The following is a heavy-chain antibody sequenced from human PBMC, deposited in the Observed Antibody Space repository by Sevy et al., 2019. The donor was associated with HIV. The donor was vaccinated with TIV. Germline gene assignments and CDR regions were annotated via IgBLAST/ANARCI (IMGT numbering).Heavy chain of an antibody. CDR3: ARDRDTAMVHDY. D-gene: IGHD5-18*01. CDR2: INSDGSST. CDR1: GFTFSSYW. V-gene: IGHV3-74*01. Sequence: GGSLRLSCAASGFTFSSYWMHWVRQAPGKGLVWVSRINSDGSSTSYADSVKGRFTISRDNAKNTLYLQMNSLRAEDTTVYYCARDRDTAMVHDYWGQGTLVTVSS. J-gene: IGHJ4*02.